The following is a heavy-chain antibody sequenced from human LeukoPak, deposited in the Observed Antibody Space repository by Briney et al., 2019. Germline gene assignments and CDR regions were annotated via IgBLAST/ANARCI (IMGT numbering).Heavy chain of an antibody. J-gene: IGHJ4*02. CDR1: GFTFSTYS. D-gene: IGHD6-19*01. CDR2: ISSGSSTI. V-gene: IGHV3-48*02. Sequence: HPGGSLRLSCAASGFTFSTYSMNWVRQAPGKGLEWLSYISSGSSTIYYADSVKGRFTISRDNAKNSLYLQMNSLRDEDTAVYYCAKSSGWFLDYWGQGTLVTVS. CDR3: AKSSGWFLDY.